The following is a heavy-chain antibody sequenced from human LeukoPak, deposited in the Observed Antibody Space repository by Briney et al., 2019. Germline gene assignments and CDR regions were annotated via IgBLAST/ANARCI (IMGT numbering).Heavy chain of an antibody. Sequence: SQTLSLTCTVSGGSISSSSYYWGWIRQPPGKGLEWIGSIYYSGSTYYNPSLRSRVTISVDTSKNQFSLKLSSVTAADTAVYYCASLYYYDSSGYYYNWFDPWGQGTLVTVSS. D-gene: IGHD3-22*01. J-gene: IGHJ5*02. V-gene: IGHV4-39*01. CDR1: GGSISSSSYY. CDR2: IYYSGST. CDR3: ASLYYYDSSGYYYNWFDP.